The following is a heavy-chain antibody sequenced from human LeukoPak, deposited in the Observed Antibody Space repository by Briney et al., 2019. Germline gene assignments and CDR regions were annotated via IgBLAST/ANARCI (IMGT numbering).Heavy chain of an antibody. CDR3: AKGHIDYGDLYYFDY. CDR1: GGTFSSYA. J-gene: IGHJ4*02. Sequence: GASVKVSCKASGGTFSSYAISWVRQAPGQGLEWMGGIIPIFGTANYAQKFQGRVTITTDESTSTAYMELSSLRSEDTAVYYCAKGHIDYGDLYYFDYWGQGTLVTVSS. V-gene: IGHV1-69*05. CDR2: IIPIFGTA. D-gene: IGHD4-17*01.